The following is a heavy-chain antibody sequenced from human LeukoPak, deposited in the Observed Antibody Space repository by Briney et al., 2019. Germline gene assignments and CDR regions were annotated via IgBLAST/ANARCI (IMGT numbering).Heavy chain of an antibody. D-gene: IGHD1-26*01. J-gene: IGHJ4*02. Sequence: SETLSLTCTVSGGSISSSSYYWGWIRQPPGKGLEWIGSIYYSGSTYYNPSLKSRVTISADTSKNQFSLKLSSVTAADTAVYYCARGFIVGASYFDYWGQGTLVTVSS. V-gene: IGHV4-39*07. CDR1: GGSISSSSYY. CDR3: ARGFIVGASYFDY. CDR2: IYYSGST.